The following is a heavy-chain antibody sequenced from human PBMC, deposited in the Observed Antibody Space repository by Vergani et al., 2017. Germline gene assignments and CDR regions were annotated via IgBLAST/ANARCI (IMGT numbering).Heavy chain of an antibody. J-gene: IGHJ5*02. CDR1: GASIRSSNYY. CDR3: SRHSTVEWLVKLGWIDP. Sequence: QLQLQESGPGLVKPSATLSLTCSVSGASIRSSNYYWGWIRQPPGKGLDWIASIYYSGSTYYNPSLKSRDTISVDTSKNQFSLKLSSVTAADTAVYFCSRHSTVEWLVKLGWIDPWGQGILVTVSS. CDR2: IYYSGST. D-gene: IGHD6-19*01. V-gene: IGHV4-39*01.